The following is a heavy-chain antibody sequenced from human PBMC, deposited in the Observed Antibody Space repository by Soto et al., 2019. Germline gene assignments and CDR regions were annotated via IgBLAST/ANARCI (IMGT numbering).Heavy chain of an antibody. V-gene: IGHV3-23*01. CDR2: ISGSGGST. Sequence: PGGSLRLSCAASGFTFSSYAMSWFRQAPGKGLEWVSAISGSGGSTYYADSVKGRFTISRDNSKNTLYLQMNSLRAEDTAVYYCAKDDYYDSIGYAGYYFDYWGQGTLVTVSS. CDR1: GFTFSSYA. D-gene: IGHD3-22*01. CDR3: AKDDYYDSIGYAGYYFDY. J-gene: IGHJ4*02.